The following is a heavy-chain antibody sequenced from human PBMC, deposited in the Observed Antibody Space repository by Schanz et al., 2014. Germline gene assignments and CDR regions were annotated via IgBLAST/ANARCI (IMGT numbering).Heavy chain of an antibody. Sequence: EVQLVESEGGLVQPGGSLRLSCEGSGFSFSDYWMGWVRQAPGKGLEWVANIKKDGSENYYADSVKGRFTISRDNAKNSLYLQMNSLRAEDAAVYYCARVPDTALVYYHYRMDVWGQGTTVTVSS. D-gene: IGHD5-18*01. CDR3: ARVPDTALVYYHYRMDV. CDR2: IKKDGSEN. CDR1: GFSFSDYW. V-gene: IGHV3-7*01. J-gene: IGHJ6*02.